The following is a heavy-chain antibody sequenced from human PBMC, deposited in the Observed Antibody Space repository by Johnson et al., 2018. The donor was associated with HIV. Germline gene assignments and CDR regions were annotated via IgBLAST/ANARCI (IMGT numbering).Heavy chain of an antibody. D-gene: IGHD6-19*01. CDR3: ASGIAVAVTLLDAFDI. V-gene: IGHV3-33*01. J-gene: IGHJ3*02. CDR2: IWYDGSTK. Sequence: QVQLVESGGGVVQPGRSLRLSCAASGFIFSSYGMHWVRQAPGKGLAWVAVIWYDGSTKYYADSVKGRFTISRDNSKNTLSLQMNSLRAEDTAVYYWASGIAVAVTLLDAFDIGGQGTMVTVSS. CDR1: GFIFSSYG.